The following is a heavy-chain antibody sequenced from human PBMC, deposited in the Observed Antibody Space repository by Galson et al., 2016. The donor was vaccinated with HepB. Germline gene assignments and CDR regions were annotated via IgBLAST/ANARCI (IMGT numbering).Heavy chain of an antibody. CDR1: GFGFSTYW. Sequence: SLRLSCAASGFGFSTYWMSWVRQAPGKGLEWVANIKEDGSEKYYVDSVKGRFTISRDNAKRSVYLQMNSLSGEDTAVYNCAGDGRTDCGGHCYPFDYWGQGTLVTVSS. CDR2: IKEDGSEK. D-gene: IGHD2-21*02. V-gene: IGHV3-7*03. CDR3: AGDGRTDCGGHCYPFDY. J-gene: IGHJ4*02.